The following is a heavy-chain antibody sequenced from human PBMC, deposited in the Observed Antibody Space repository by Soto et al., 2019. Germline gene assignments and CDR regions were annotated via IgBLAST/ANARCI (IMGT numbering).Heavy chain of an antibody. Sequence: GGSLRLSCAASGFTFSSYSMNWVRQAPGKGLEWVSYISSSSSTIYYADSVKGRFTISRDNAKNSLYLQMNSLRAEDTAVYYCARESGNDISTGYYYYYYYYMDVWGKGTTVTVSS. J-gene: IGHJ6*03. CDR1: GFTFSSYS. CDR3: ARESGNDISTGYYYYYYYYMDV. D-gene: IGHD3-9*01. V-gene: IGHV3-48*01. CDR2: ISSSSSTI.